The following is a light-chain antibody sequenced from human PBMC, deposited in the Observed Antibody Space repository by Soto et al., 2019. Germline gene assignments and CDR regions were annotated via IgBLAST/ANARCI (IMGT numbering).Light chain of an antibody. CDR2: GVI. CDR1: NSDVNY. Sequence: QSVLTQPASVSGAPGQSITISCTATNSDVNYVSWHQQHPGKAPKLMIYGVINRSSGVSTRFSGSKSGNTASLTISGLQAEDEAAYYCSSPTSSNTFVFGTGTKVTVL. J-gene: IGLJ1*01. V-gene: IGLV2-14*01. CDR3: SSPTSSNTFV.